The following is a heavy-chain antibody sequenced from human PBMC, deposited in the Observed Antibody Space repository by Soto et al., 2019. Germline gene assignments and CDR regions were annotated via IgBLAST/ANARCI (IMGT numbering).Heavy chain of an antibody. Sequence: EVQLLESGGGLVQPGGSLRLSCAASGFTFSTYAMTSVRQAPGKGLEWVSAFSGSVGSTYYADSVKGRFTISRDNSRNTLYMQMNSLRAEDTALYYGATTTVTNRLPPDAFDIWGQGTMVTVSS. D-gene: IGHD4-17*01. V-gene: IGHV3-23*01. J-gene: IGHJ3*02. CDR3: ATTTVTNRLPPDAFDI. CDR2: FSGSVGST. CDR1: GFTFSTYA.